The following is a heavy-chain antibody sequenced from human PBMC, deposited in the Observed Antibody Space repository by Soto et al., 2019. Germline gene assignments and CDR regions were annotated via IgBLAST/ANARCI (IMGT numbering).Heavy chain of an antibody. CDR2: INAGNGNT. J-gene: IGHJ6*02. CDR3: ARKSYQPYYYYGMDV. V-gene: IGHV1-3*01. Sequence: QVQLVQSGAEVKKPGASVKVSCKASGYTFTSYAMHWVRQAPGQRLEWMGWINAGNGNTKYSQKFQGRVTINRDTSASTAYMELSSLRSEDTAVYYCARKSYQPYYYYGMDVWGQGTTVTVSS. CDR1: GYTFTSYA.